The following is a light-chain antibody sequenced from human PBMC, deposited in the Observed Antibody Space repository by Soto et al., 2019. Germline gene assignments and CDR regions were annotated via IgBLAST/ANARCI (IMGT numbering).Light chain of an antibody. Sequence: QSALTQPASVSGSPGQSITISCTGTSSDVGGYNYVSWYQQHPGKAPKVMIYEVSNRPSGVSNRFSGSKSGNTASLTISGLQAEDEADYYCSSYTRSSTYVFGNGTKVTV. V-gene: IGLV2-14*01. J-gene: IGLJ1*01. CDR3: SSYTRSSTYV. CDR1: SSDVGGYNY. CDR2: EVS.